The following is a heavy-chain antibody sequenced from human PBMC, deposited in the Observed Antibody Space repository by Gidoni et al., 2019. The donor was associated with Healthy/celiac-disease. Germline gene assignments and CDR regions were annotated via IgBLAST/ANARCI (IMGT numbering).Heavy chain of an antibody. D-gene: IGHD3-10*01. V-gene: IGHV3-48*01. CDR1: GFPFSSYS. CDR2: ISSMSSTI. Sequence: EVQLVESGGGLVQPGGSLRLSCAASGFPFSSYSMNWVRQAPGTGLEWVSYISSMSSTIYYADSVKGRFTISRDNAKNSLYLQMNSLRAEDTAVYYCAREGRPPMSWSTDWYFDLWGRGTLVTVSS. J-gene: IGHJ2*01. CDR3: AREGRPPMSWSTDWYFDL.